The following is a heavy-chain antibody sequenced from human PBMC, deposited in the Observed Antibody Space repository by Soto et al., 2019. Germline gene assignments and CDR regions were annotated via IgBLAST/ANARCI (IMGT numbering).Heavy chain of an antibody. V-gene: IGHV3-21*01. Sequence: EVHLVESGGGLVKPGGSLRLSCAVSGFTFSSCTMNWVRQAPGKGLEWVSSISPSTRHIYYADSVKGRFTIFRDNAKNSLFLQMNSLRAEDTAVYYCSGCSGGACHQNYGMDVWGQGTTVTVSS. CDR2: ISPSTRHI. J-gene: IGHJ6*02. CDR3: SGCSGGACHQNYGMDV. CDR1: GFTFSSCT. D-gene: IGHD2-15*01.